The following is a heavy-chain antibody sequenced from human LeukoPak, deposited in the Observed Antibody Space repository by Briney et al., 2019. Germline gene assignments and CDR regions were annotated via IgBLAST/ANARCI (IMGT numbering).Heavy chain of an antibody. V-gene: IGHV3-23*01. CDR3: TKGEWGGDS. J-gene: IGHJ4*02. Sequence: PGGSLRLSCEASGFTFSTYAMMWVRQAPGKGLEWVSAMTVTGSGGATQYADSVKGRFTISRDDSKNTLYLQMNSLRAEDTAVYYCTKGEWGGDSWGQGTLVTVSS. CDR1: GFTFSTYA. CDR2: MTVTGSGGAT. D-gene: IGHD3-3*01.